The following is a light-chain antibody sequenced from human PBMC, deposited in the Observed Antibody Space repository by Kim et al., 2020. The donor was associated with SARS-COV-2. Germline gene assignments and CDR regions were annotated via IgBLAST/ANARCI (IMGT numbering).Light chain of an antibody. Sequence: SYELTQPPSVSVSPGQTASITCSGATLGDKYACWYQQKPGQSPVLVIYEDSKRPSGIPGRFSGTNSGNTATLTLSGTQAMDEADYYCQAWDSSTWVFGGGTQVTDL. J-gene: IGLJ3*02. CDR3: QAWDSSTWV. CDR1: TLGDKY. CDR2: EDS. V-gene: IGLV3-1*01.